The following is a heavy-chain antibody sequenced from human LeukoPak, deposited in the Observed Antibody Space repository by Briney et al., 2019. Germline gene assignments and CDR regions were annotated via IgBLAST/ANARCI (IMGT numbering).Heavy chain of an antibody. J-gene: IGHJ6*02. CDR1: GGSISSGGYY. CDR3: ARDNPDYYGMDV. Sequence: SEILSLTCTVSGGSISSGGYYWSWIRQHPGKGLEWIGYIYYSGSTYYNPSLKSRVTISVDTSKNQFSLKLSSVTAADTAVYYCARDNPDYYGMDVWGQGTTVTVSS. V-gene: IGHV4-31*03. CDR2: IYYSGST.